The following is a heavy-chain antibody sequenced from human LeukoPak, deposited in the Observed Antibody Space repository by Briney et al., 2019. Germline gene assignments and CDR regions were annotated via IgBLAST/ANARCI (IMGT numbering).Heavy chain of an antibody. CDR3: AVDYDNYFDY. Sequence: ASVKVSCKVSGYTLTELSMHWVRQAPGKGLEWMGGFDPEDGETIYAQKFQGRVTMTEDTSTDTAYMELRSLRSDDTAVYYCAVDYDNYFDYWGQGTLVTVSS. CDR1: GYTLTELS. CDR2: FDPEDGET. D-gene: IGHD4-17*01. V-gene: IGHV1-24*01. J-gene: IGHJ4*02.